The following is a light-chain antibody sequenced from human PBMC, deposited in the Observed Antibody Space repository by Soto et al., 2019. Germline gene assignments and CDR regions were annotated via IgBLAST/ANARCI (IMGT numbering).Light chain of an antibody. Sequence: TLSLSPGERATLSCRASQSVSSYLAWYQQKPGQAPRLLIYDASNRATGIPARFSGSGSGTDFTLTISSLEPEDFAVYYCQQRSNWPPLTFGGGTKVDIK. CDR3: QQRSNWPPLT. J-gene: IGKJ4*01. CDR2: DAS. CDR1: QSVSSY. V-gene: IGKV3-11*01.